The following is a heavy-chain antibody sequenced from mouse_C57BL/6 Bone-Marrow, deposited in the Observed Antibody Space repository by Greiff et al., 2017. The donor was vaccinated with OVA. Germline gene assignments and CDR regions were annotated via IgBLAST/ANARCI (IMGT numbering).Heavy chain of an antibody. Sequence: PGDGDTNYNGKFKGKATLTADKSSSTAYMQLSSLTSEDSAVYFCARRYYGSSFYWYFDVWGTGTTVTVSS. CDR2: PGDGDT. D-gene: IGHD1-1*01. J-gene: IGHJ1*03. V-gene: IGHV1-82*01. CDR3: ARRYYGSSFYWYFDV.